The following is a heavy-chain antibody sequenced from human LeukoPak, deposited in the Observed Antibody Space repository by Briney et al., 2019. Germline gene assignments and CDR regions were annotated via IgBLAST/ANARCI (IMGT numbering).Heavy chain of an antibody. CDR3: ARLDCSISSCYNYYYYYMDV. J-gene: IGHJ6*03. CDR2: ISWNSGSI. CDR1: GFTFDDYA. Sequence: GRSLRLSCAASGFTFDDYAMHWVRQAPGKGLEWVSGISWNSGSIGYADSVKGRFTISRDNAKNSLYLQMNSLRAEDTAVYYCARLDCSISSCYNYYYYYMDVWGKGTTVTVSS. V-gene: IGHV3-9*01. D-gene: IGHD2-2*02.